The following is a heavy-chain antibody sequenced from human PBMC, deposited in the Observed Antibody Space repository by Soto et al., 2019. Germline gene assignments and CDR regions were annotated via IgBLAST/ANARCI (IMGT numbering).Heavy chain of an antibody. D-gene: IGHD2-15*01. Sequence: ASVKVSCKASGYTFTSYGISWVRQAPGQGLEWMGWISAYNGNTNYAQKLQGRVTMTTDTSTSTAYMELRSLRSDDTAVYYCARTLRDCSGGSCYYYYYGMDVWGQGTMVTVSS. CDR3: ARTLRDCSGGSCYYYYYGMDV. CDR1: GYTFTSYG. J-gene: IGHJ6*02. CDR2: ISAYNGNT. V-gene: IGHV1-18*01.